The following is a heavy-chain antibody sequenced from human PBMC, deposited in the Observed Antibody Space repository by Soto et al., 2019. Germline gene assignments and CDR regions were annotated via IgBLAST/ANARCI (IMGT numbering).Heavy chain of an antibody. CDR3: ARLQTILGIITVFDY. D-gene: IGHD3-3*01. J-gene: IGHJ4*02. V-gene: IGHV4-31*03. CDR2: IYYSGST. CDR1: GGSINSAGYY. Sequence: SETLSLTCTVSGGSINSAGYYWSWLRQHPGQGLEWIGNIYYSGSTNYNPSLKSRVVISIDTSKNHFSLNLSSVTAADTAVYYCARLQTILGIITVFDYWGQGTLVTVSS.